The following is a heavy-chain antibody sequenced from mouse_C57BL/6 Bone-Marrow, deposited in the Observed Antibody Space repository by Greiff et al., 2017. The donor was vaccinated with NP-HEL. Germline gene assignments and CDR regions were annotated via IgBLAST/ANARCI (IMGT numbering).Heavy chain of an antibody. Sequence: EVQLQQSGPELVKPGASVKISCKASGYSFTGYYMNWVKQSPEKSLEWIGEINPSTGGTTYNQKFKAKVTLTVDKSSSTVYMQLKSLTSEDSAVYYCARRYNAMDYWGQGTSVTVSS. CDR2: INPSTGGT. V-gene: IGHV1-42*01. D-gene: IGHD2-12*01. J-gene: IGHJ4*01. CDR3: ARRYNAMDY. CDR1: GYSFTGYY.